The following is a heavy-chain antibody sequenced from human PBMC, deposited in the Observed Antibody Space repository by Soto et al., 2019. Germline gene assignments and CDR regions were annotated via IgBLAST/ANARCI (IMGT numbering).Heavy chain of an antibody. Sequence: PVGSLRLSCAASGFTFSDHYMDWVRQAPGKGLEWVGRIRNKAKSYTTDYAASVKGRFTISRDDSKNSLYLQMNSLKTEDTAVYYCARASLSPFDFWGQGTMVTVSS. V-gene: IGHV3-72*01. CDR3: ARASLSPFDF. CDR2: IRNKAKSYTT. D-gene: IGHD3-16*02. J-gene: IGHJ3*01. CDR1: GFTFSDHY.